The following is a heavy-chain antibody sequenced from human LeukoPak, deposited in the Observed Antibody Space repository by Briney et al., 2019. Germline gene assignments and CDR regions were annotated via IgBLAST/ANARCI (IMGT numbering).Heavy chain of an antibody. CDR1: GGAISSYH. CDR2: IYTSGST. V-gene: IGHV4-4*07. CDR3: ARVGDYALKD. D-gene: IGHD3-16*01. J-gene: IGHJ4*02. Sequence: SETLSLTCTDSGGAISSYHWSWIRKPAGKGLEWIGRIYTSGSTNYNPSLKSRVTMSVDTSKNQFSLKLSSVTAADTAVYYCARVGDYALKDWGQGTLVTVSS.